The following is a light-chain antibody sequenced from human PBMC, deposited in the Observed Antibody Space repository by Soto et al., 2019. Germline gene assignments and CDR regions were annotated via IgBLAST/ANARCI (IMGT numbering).Light chain of an antibody. J-gene: IGLJ1*01. CDR3: CSYAGSGNFEV. CDR2: EVN. CDR1: SSDVGRNNH. Sequence: QSALTQPASVSGSPGQSIAISCTGTSSDVGRNNHVSWYQQHPGKAPKLMIYEVNKRPSGVSDRFSGSKSGNTASLTISGVQAEDEADYYCCSYAGSGNFEVFGTGTKVTVL. V-gene: IGLV2-23*02.